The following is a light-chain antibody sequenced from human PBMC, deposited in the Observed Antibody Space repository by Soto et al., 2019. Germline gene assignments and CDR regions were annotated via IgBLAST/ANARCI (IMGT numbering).Light chain of an antibody. V-gene: IGKV3-15*01. CDR2: APS. CDR1: QNIGNN. J-gene: IGKJ1*01. Sequence: EIVMTQSPATLSVSPGERVTLSCKAGQNIGNNLGWYQQKPGQTPRLLIYAPSTRATGIPARFSGTASGTEFTLTISSLQSEDTAVYYCQQYNYWPSFGQGTKVEIK. CDR3: QQYNYWPS.